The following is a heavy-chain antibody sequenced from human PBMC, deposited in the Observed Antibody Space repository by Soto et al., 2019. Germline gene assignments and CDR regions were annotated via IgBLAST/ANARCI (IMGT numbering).Heavy chain of an antibody. D-gene: IGHD1-1*01. CDR1: GGFI. V-gene: IGHV4-59*01. CDR3: ARTLPNRQLFDS. Sequence: SETLSLTCTVSGGFIWGWIRQSPDKGLEWIGYIYNSGRYNYNPSLESRLTISIDTSKNQFSLRLASVTAADTAVYYCARTLPNRQLFDSRSQGTLVTVSS. J-gene: IGHJ4*02. CDR2: IYNSGRY.